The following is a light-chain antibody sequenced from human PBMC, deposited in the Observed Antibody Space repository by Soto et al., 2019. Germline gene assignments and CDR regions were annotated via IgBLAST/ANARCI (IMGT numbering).Light chain of an antibody. Sequence: DIQMTQSPSSLSASVGDRVTITCRASQGISNYLAWYQQKPGKVPKLLIYAASTLQSGVPSRFSGSGCGRDFTLPISSLQPDAGATDYCLKYNSAPFTFGLATKVDFK. J-gene: IGKJ3*01. CDR3: LKYNSAPFT. CDR2: AAS. V-gene: IGKV1-27*01. CDR1: QGISNY.